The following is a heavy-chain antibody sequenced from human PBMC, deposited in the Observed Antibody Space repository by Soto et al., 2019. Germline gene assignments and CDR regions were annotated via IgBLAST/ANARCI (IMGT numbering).Heavy chain of an antibody. CDR1: GFTFTSSA. D-gene: IGHD2-21*01. CDR2: IVVGSGNT. Sequence: ASVKVSCKASGFTFTSSAVQWVRQARGQRLEWIGWIVVGSGNTNYAQKFQERVTITRDMSTSTAYTELSSLRSEDTAVYYCAADSLIHRRGYYGMDVWGQGTTVTVSS. J-gene: IGHJ6*02. V-gene: IGHV1-58*01. CDR3: AADSLIHRRGYYGMDV.